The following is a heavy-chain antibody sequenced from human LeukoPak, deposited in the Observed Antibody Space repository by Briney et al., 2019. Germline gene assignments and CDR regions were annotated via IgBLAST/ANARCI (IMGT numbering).Heavy chain of an antibody. CDR2: IHYRGSP. Sequence: PSETLSLTCTVPGGSINTYYWSWIRQPPGKGLEWIGNIHYRGSPNYNPSLKSRVTISVDTSSNQFSLKLRSVTAADTAVYYCARHNKTPTYYYGSGSYFDSWGQGTLVTVSS. CDR3: ARHNKTPTYYYGSGSYFDS. D-gene: IGHD3-10*01. V-gene: IGHV4-59*08. J-gene: IGHJ4*02. CDR1: GGSINTYY.